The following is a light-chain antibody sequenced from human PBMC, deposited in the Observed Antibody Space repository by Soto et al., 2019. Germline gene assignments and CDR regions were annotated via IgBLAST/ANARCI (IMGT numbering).Light chain of an antibody. CDR3: TSWTTSTTMI. Sequence: QSVLTQPASVSGSPGQSITISCTGTSSDIGAYNFVSWYQQHPGKAPKLMLYDVNIRPSGVSNRFSGSKSGNTASLTISGLQADVEADYYCTSWTTSTTMIFGGGT. J-gene: IGLJ2*01. CDR2: DVN. V-gene: IGLV2-14*03. CDR1: SSDIGAYNF.